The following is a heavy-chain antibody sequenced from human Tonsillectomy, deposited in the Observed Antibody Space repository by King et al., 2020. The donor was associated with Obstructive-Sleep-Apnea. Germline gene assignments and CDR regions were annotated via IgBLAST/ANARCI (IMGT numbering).Heavy chain of an antibody. CDR1: GGSFSGYY. Sequence: VQLQQWGAGLLKPSETLSLTCAVYGGSFSGYYWSWIRQPPGKGLEWSGEINHSGSTNYNPSLKSRVTISVDTSKNQFSLKLSSVTAADTAVYYCARGGYYDSSGGYFDYWGQGTLVTVSS. J-gene: IGHJ4*02. CDR3: ARGGYYDSSGGYFDY. CDR2: INHSGST. V-gene: IGHV4-34*01. D-gene: IGHD3-22*01.